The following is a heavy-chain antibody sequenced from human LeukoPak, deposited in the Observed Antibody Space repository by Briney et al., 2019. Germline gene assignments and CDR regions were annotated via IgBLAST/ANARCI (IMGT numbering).Heavy chain of an antibody. D-gene: IGHD6-19*01. CDR3: ARGLNSSGWYSRSYYYYMDV. CDR2: INHSGST. CDR1: GFTFRSYA. J-gene: IGHJ6*03. Sequence: TGGSLRLSCAASGFTFRSYAMSWVRQPPGKGLEWIGEINHSGSTNYNPSLKSRVTISVDTSKNQFSLKLSSVTAADTAVYYCARGLNSSGWYSRSYYYYMDVWGKRTTVTVSS. V-gene: IGHV4-34*01.